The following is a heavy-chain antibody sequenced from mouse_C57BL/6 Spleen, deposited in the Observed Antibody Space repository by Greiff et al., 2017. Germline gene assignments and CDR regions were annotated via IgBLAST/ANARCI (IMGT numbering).Heavy chain of an antibody. Sequence: EVKLQESGPGLVKPSQSLSLTCSVTGYSITSGYYWNWIRQFPGNKLEWMGYISYDGSNNYNPSLKNRISITRDTSKNQFFLKLNSVTTEDTATYYCAEGVYYGSSCYFDVWGTGTTVTVSS. D-gene: IGHD1-1*01. J-gene: IGHJ1*03. CDR2: ISYDGSN. V-gene: IGHV3-6*01. CDR1: GYSITSGYY. CDR3: AEGVYYGSSCYFDV.